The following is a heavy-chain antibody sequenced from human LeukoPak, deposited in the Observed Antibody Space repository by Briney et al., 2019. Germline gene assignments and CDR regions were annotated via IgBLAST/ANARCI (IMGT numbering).Heavy chain of an antibody. CDR3: ARERAAYYDSSGYFS. D-gene: IGHD3-22*01. V-gene: IGHV3-21*01. CDR1: GFTFSSYS. J-gene: IGHJ5*02. CDR2: ISSSSSYI. Sequence: PGGSLRLSCAASGFTFSSYSMTWVRQAPGKGLEWVSSISSSSSYIYYADSVKGRFTISGDNAKNSLYLQMNSLRAEDTAVYYCARERAAYYDSSGYFSWGQGTLVTVSS.